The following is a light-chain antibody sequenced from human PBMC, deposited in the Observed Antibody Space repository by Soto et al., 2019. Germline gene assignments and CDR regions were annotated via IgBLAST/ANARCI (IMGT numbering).Light chain of an antibody. CDR3: QQYDSTPLT. CDR1: QSVLYSSNNKNY. J-gene: IGKJ4*01. CDR2: WAS. V-gene: IGKV4-1*01. Sequence: DIVMTQSPDSLAVSLGERATINCKSSQSVLYSSNNKNYLAWYQQKPGQPPKLLIYWASNRESGVPDRFSGSGSGTDFTLSISSRQAEDVAVYYCQQYDSTPLTFGGGTKVEIK.